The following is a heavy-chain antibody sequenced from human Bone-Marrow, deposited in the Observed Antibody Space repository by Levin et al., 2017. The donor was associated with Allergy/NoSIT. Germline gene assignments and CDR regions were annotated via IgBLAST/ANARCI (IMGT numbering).Heavy chain of an antibody. J-gene: IGHJ4*02. CDR1: GFTFAGCW. D-gene: IGHD3-10*01. CDR2: INQDGGER. Sequence: GGSLRLSCTASGFTFAGCWMSWVRQAPGRGLECVANINQDGGERYYLDSVKGRFTVSRDNAKNSLYLQMNSLPFDDTAVYYCARFRSLGDWGQGALVTVSS. V-gene: IGHV3-7*01. CDR3: ARFRSLGD.